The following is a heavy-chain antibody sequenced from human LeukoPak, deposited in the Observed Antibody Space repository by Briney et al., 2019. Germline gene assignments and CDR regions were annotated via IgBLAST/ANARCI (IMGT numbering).Heavy chain of an antibody. CDR1: GFSLNTGGVA. CDR3: AHLAPVSLGSYYTFAY. D-gene: IGHD3-3*01. V-gene: IGHV2-5*02. CDR2: LYWDDYK. Sequence: KESGPTLVKPTQTLTLTCTVSGFSLNTGGVAVGWIRQPPGKALEWLPRLYWDDYKRYSPSLKSRVTITKDTSKNQVRLTVTNMDAVDSAPYFCAHLAPVSLGSYYTFAYWGQGVRVTVSS. J-gene: IGHJ4*02.